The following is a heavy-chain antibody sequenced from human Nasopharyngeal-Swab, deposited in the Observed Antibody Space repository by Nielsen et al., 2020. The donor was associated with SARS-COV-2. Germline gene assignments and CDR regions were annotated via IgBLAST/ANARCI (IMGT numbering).Heavy chain of an antibody. Sequence: GESLKISCTASGFTFGDYAMSWVRQAPGKGLEWVGFIRSKAYGGTTEYAASVKGRFTISRDDSKSTAYLQMNSLKTEDTAVYYCTRAMVRGAPNWFDPWGQGTLVTVSS. CDR3: TRAMVRGAPNWFDP. CDR1: GFTFGDYA. CDR2: IRSKAYGGTT. V-gene: IGHV3-49*04. D-gene: IGHD3-10*01. J-gene: IGHJ5*02.